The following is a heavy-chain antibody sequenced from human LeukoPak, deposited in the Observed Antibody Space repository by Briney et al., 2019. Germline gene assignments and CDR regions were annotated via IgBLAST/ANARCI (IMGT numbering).Heavy chain of an antibody. CDR3: ARTLLPAVKGAFDI. D-gene: IGHD3-22*01. CDR1: GDSISSGSYY. Sequence: SETLSLTCTVSGDSISSGSYYWSWIRQPAGKGPEYIGRINTGGTTNYNPSLRSRVTISVDTSKNQFSLNLGSVSAADTAVYYCARTLLPAVKGAFDIWGQGTMVTVSS. V-gene: IGHV4-61*02. J-gene: IGHJ3*02. CDR2: INTGGTT.